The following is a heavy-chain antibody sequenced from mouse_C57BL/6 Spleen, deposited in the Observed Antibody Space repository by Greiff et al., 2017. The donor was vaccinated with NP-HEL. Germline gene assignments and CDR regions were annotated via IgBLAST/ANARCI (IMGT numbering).Heavy chain of an antibody. J-gene: IGHJ2*01. Sequence: QVQLQQSGPELVKPGASVKISCKASGYAFSSSWMNWVKQRPGKGLEWIGRIYPGDGDTNYNGKFKGKATLTADKSSSTAYMQLSSLTSEDSAVYFCARSGFITTVVPYFDYWGQGTTLTVSS. CDR3: ARSGFITTVVPYFDY. CDR2: IYPGDGDT. V-gene: IGHV1-82*01. D-gene: IGHD1-1*01. CDR1: GYAFSSSW.